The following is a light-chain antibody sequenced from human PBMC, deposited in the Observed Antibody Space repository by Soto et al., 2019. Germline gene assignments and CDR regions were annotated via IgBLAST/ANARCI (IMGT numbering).Light chain of an antibody. CDR3: QRYGTSRGT. CDR2: GAF. Sequence: EIVLTQSPGTLSLSPGERATLSCRASESVTSNQLAWYQQKPGQAPRLLIYGAFIRASGIPDRFSGSGSGTDFTRTISALEPEDFAVYYCQRYGTSRGTFGQGTKLEIK. CDR1: ESVTSNQ. V-gene: IGKV3-20*01. J-gene: IGKJ2*01.